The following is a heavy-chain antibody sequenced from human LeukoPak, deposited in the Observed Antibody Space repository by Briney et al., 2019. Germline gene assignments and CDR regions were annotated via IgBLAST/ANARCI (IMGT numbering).Heavy chain of an antibody. D-gene: IGHD3-9*01. J-gene: IGHJ4*02. CDR1: GYTLTELS. Sequence: ASVKVSCKVSGYTLTELSMHWVRQAPGKGLEWMGGFDPEDGETIYAQKFQGRVTMTEDTSTDTAYMELSSLRSEDTAVYYCATDAGRVLRYFDWLFAFDYWGQGTLVTVSP. CDR3: ATDAGRVLRYFDWLFAFDY. CDR2: FDPEDGET. V-gene: IGHV1-24*01.